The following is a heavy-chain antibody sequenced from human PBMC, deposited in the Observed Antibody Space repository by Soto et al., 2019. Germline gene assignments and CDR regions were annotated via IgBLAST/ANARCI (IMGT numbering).Heavy chain of an antibody. CDR2: IIPIFGTA. Sequence: SVKVSCKASGGTFSSYAISWVRQAPGQGLEWMGWIIPIFGTANYAQKFQGRVTITADESTSTAYMELSSLRSEDTAVYYCATRYSVYNARYYYYGMDVWGQGTMVTVSS. CDR3: ATRYSVYNARYYYYGMDV. J-gene: IGHJ6*02. V-gene: IGHV1-69*13. D-gene: IGHD5-12*01. CDR1: GGTFSSYA.